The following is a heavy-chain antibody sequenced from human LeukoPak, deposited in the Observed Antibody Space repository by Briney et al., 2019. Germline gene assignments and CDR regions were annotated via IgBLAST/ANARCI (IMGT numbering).Heavy chain of an antibody. V-gene: IGHV4-34*01. Sequence: PSETLSLTCAVYVGSFSGYYWSWIRQPPGKGLEWIGEINHSGSTNYNPSLKNRLTISVDTSKNQFSLKLSSVTAADTAVYYCARVSKMVRGVIDTWGQGTLVTVSS. CDR2: INHSGST. CDR1: VGSFSGYY. J-gene: IGHJ5*02. CDR3: ARVSKMVRGVIDT. D-gene: IGHD3-10*01.